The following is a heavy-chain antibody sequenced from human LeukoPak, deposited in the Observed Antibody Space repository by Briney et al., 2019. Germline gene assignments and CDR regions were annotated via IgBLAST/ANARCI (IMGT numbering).Heavy chain of an antibody. Sequence: ASVKVSCKASAYTFTSYGISWVRQAPGQGLEWMGWISAYNGNTNYAQKLQGRVTMTTDTSTSTAYMELRSLRSDDTAVYYCARDRPDYYYYYYMDVWGKGTTVTVSS. V-gene: IGHV1-18*01. CDR3: ARDRPDYYYYYYMDV. CDR2: ISAYNGNT. J-gene: IGHJ6*03. CDR1: AYTFTSYG.